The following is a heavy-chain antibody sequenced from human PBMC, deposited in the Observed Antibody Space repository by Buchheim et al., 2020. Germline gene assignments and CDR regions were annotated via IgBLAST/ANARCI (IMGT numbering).Heavy chain of an antibody. Sequence: QVQLQGSGPGLVKPSQTLSLTCTVSGGSISSGDYYWSWIRQPPGKGLEWIGYIYYSGSTYYNPSLKSRVTISVDTSKNQFSLKLSSVTAADTAVYYCASGWRCSGGSCYTYYGMDVGGQGTT. CDR1: GGSISSGDYY. CDR3: ASGWRCSGGSCYTYYGMDV. J-gene: IGHJ6*02. CDR2: IYYSGST. V-gene: IGHV4-30-4*01. D-gene: IGHD2-15*01.